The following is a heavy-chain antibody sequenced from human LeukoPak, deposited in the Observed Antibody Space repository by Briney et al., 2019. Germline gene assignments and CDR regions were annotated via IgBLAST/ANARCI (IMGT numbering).Heavy chain of an antibody. CDR3: ARGKNKNPFWFSTSGPFDY. Sequence: SETLSLTCAVYGGSFSGYYWSWIRQPPGKGLEWIGEINHSGSTNYNPSLKSRVTISVDTSKNQFSLKLSSVTAADTAVYYCARGKNKNPFWFSTSGPFDYWGQGTLVTVSS. CDR1: GGSFSGYY. D-gene: IGHD2/OR15-2a*01. CDR2: INHSGST. V-gene: IGHV4-34*01. J-gene: IGHJ4*02.